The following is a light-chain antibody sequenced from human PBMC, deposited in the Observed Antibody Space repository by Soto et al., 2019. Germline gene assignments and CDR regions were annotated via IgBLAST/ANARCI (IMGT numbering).Light chain of an antibody. Sequence: DIPMTQSPSTLPASVGERVHTPCRASQSISTYLAWYQQKPGKAPKILIYKASSLESGVPSRFSGSGSGTECTLTISSLQPDDVATYYCQQYHTFSIAFGQGTRLEI. V-gene: IGKV1-5*03. CDR1: QSISTY. J-gene: IGKJ5*01. CDR3: QQYHTFSIA. CDR2: KAS.